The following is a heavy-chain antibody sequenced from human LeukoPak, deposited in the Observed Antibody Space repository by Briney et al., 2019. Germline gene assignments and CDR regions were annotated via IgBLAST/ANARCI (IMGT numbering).Heavy chain of an antibody. Sequence: GGSLRLSCAASGYTFSSYSMHWVPQAPGKGLEWVSSISSSSSYIYYADSVKGRFTISRDNAKNSLYLQMNSLRAEDRAVDYCARAPYYDSSGVLMGFDYWGQGTLVTVSS. J-gene: IGHJ4*02. CDR3: ARAPYYDSSGVLMGFDY. V-gene: IGHV3-21*01. D-gene: IGHD3-22*01. CDR1: GYTFSSYS. CDR2: ISSSSSYI.